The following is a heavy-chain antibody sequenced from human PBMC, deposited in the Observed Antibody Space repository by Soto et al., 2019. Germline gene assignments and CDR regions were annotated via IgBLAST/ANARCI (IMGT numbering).Heavy chain of an antibody. J-gene: IGHJ6*02. CDR3: ARGRDTARTYYYYGMDV. Sequence: SETLSLTCAVYGGSFSGYYWSWIRQPPGKGLEWIGEINHSGSTNYNPSLKSRVTISVDTSKNQFSLKLSSVTAADTAVYYCARGRDTARTYYYYGMDVWGQGATVTVSS. V-gene: IGHV4-34*01. CDR2: INHSGST. D-gene: IGHD5-18*01. CDR1: GGSFSGYY.